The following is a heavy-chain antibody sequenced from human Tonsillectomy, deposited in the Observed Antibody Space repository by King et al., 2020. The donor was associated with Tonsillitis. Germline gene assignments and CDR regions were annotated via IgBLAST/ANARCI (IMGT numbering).Heavy chain of an antibody. CDR1: GFTFSSYE. D-gene: IGHD6-6*01. Sequence: QLVQSGGGLVQPGGSLRLSCAASGFTFSSYEMNWVRQAPGKGLEWVSYISSSVSSIYYEDSVKGLFTISRDNAKNSLYLQMNSLRAEDTAVYYCARGAYSSSSDYWGQGTLVTVSS. V-gene: IGHV3-48*03. CDR2: ISSSVSSI. CDR3: ARGAYSSSSDY. J-gene: IGHJ4*02.